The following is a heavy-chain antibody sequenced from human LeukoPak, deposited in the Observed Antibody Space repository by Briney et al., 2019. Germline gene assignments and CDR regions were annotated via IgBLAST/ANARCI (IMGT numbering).Heavy chain of an antibody. V-gene: IGHV1-2*02. D-gene: IGHD6-13*01. J-gene: IGHJ4*02. CDR3: ARDQSSSWYVDY. Sequence: GTSVKVSCKASRYTFTSYDINWVREAAGQGLEWMGWINPNSGGTNYAQKFQGRVTMTRDTSISTAYMELSRLRSDDTAVYYCARDQSSSWYVDYWGQGTLVTVSS. CDR1: RYTFTSYD. CDR2: INPNSGGT.